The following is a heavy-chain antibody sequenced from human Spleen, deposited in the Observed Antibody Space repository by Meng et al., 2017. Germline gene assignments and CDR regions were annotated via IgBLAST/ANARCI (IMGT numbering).Heavy chain of an antibody. CDR2: IIPMLGTA. CDR3: ARGAHLEEMAMDY. Sequence: VQLVDAGAEVKKPGASVKVSCKPSGYTFPDYWLHWVRQAPGQGLEWMGGIIPMLGTANYAQKFQGRVRITADKSTSTAYMELSSLRSEDTAVYYCARGAHLEEMAMDYWGQGTLVTVSS. D-gene: IGHD5-24*01. J-gene: IGHJ4*02. V-gene: IGHV1-69*06. CDR1: GYTFPDYW.